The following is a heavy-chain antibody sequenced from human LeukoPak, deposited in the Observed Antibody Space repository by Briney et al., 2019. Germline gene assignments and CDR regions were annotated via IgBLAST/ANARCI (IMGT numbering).Heavy chain of an antibody. Sequence: ASVKVSCKASGYTFTGYYMHWVRQAPGQGLEWMGWINPNSGGTNYAQKFQGRDTMTRDTSISTAYMELSRLRSDDTAVYYCARADHVDTAMVGDYWGQGTLVTVSS. V-gene: IGHV1-2*02. CDR1: GYTFTGYY. CDR3: ARADHVDTAMVGDY. CDR2: INPNSGGT. D-gene: IGHD5-18*01. J-gene: IGHJ4*02.